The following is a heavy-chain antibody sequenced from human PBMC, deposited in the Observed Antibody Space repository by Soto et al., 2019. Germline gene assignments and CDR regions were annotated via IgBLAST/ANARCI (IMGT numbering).Heavy chain of an antibody. D-gene: IGHD3-10*01. Sequence: QVQLQESGPGLVKPSQTLSLTCTVSGGSISSAAYYWRWIRQHPGKGLEWIGYISHSGSAFYNLSLKSRVITSVDTSKSQFSLSLTSVTAADTAVYYCAREYNYGSNFFDCWGQGALETGSS. CDR1: GGSISSAAYY. V-gene: IGHV4-31*03. CDR2: ISHSGSA. J-gene: IGHJ4*02. CDR3: AREYNYGSNFFDC.